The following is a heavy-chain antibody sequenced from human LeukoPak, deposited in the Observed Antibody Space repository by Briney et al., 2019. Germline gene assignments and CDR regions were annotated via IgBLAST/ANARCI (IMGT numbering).Heavy chain of an antibody. Sequence: GGSLRLSCAASGITVSSNYMSWVRQAPGKGLVWVSVIYSGGITFYADSVKGRFTISRDNSKNTLFLQMNSLTAEDTAMYYCARIPDYYDTHDYYFDYWGQGTLVTVSS. J-gene: IGHJ4*02. D-gene: IGHD3-22*01. CDR2: IYSGGIT. CDR3: ARIPDYYDTHDYYFDY. V-gene: IGHV3-53*01. CDR1: GITVSSNY.